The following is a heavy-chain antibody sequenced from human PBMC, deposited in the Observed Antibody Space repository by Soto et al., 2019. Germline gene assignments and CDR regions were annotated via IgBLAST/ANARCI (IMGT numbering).Heavy chain of an antibody. CDR3: ARDPELELRSFDY. CDR2: INPNSGGT. D-gene: IGHD1-7*01. V-gene: IGHV1-2*02. CDR1: GYTFRSYD. Sequence: ASVKVSCKASGYTFRSYDIHWVRHAPGQGLEWMGWINPNSGGTNYAQKFQGRVTMTRDTSISTAYMELSRLRSDDTAVYYCARDPELELRSFDYWGQGTLVTVSS. J-gene: IGHJ4*02.